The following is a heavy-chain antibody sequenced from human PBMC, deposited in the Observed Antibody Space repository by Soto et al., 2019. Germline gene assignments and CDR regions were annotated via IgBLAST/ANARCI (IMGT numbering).Heavy chain of an antibody. V-gene: IGHV4-34*01. Sequence: SETLSLTCAVYGGSFSGYYWSWIRQPPGKGLEWIGEINHSGSTNYNPSLKSRVTISVDTSKNQFSLKLSSVTAADTAVYYCARGGEQLRSGWFDPWGQGTLVTVSS. CDR1: GGSFSGYY. CDR3: ARGGEQLRSGWFDP. J-gene: IGHJ5*02. D-gene: IGHD6-6*01. CDR2: INHSGST.